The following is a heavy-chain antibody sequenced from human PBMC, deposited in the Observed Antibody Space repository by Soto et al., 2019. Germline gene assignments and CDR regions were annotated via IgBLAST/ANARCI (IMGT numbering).Heavy chain of an antibody. Sequence: EVQLVESGGGLVKPGGSLRISCAASGFTFSNAWMNWVRQAPGKGLEWVGRIKSKTDGGTTDYAAPVKGRFTISTDDSKNTLYLQMNSLKTEDTAVYYCTTDSIAAAETQYYYYYYGMDVWGQGTTVTGSS. CDR1: GFTFSNAW. CDR3: TTDSIAAAETQYYYYYYGMDV. D-gene: IGHD6-13*01. J-gene: IGHJ6*02. V-gene: IGHV3-15*07. CDR2: IKSKTDGGTT.